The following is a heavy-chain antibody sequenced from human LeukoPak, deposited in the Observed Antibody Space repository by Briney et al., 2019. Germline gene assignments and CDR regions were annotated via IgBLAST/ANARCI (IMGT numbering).Heavy chain of an antibody. V-gene: IGHV3-23*01. D-gene: IGHD3-22*01. CDR1: GFTFSSYA. CDR2: ISGSGGSP. Sequence: GSLRLSCAASGFTFSSYAMSWVRQAPGKGLEWVSPISGSGGSPSYGASVKGRFTIYRDNSKNTLYLQMNSLRAEDTAVYYCAKPLYYDSSGYYYLATEFDYWGQGTLVTVSS. CDR3: AKPLYYDSSGYYYLATEFDY. J-gene: IGHJ4*02.